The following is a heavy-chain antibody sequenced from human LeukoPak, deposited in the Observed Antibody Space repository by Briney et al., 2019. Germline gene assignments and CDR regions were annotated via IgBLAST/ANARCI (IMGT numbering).Heavy chain of an antibody. D-gene: IGHD3-10*01. J-gene: IGHJ4*02. V-gene: IGHV4-34*01. CDR1: GGSFSGYY. CDR2: INHSGST. CDR3: ARIRYYGSGSYFFIIYYFDY. Sequence: PSETLSLTCAVYGGSFSGYYWSWIRQPPGKGLEWIGEINHSGSTNYNPSLKSRVTISVDTSKNQFSLKLSSVTAADTAVYYCARIRYYGSGSYFFIIYYFDYWGQGTLVNVSS.